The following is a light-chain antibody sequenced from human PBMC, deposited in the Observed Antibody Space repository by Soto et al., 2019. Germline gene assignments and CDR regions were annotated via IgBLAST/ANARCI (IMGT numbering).Light chain of an antibody. CDR3: QKYGSSPWK. Sequence: EIVLTQSPVTLSLSPGEIATLSCSSSQSVSSSYLAWYQQKPGQAPRLLIYGASSRATGIPDRFSGSGSGTAFTLTISRLEPEDFAVYYCQKYGSSPWKFGQGTKVDIK. V-gene: IGKV3-20*01. J-gene: IGKJ1*01. CDR2: GAS. CDR1: QSVSSSY.